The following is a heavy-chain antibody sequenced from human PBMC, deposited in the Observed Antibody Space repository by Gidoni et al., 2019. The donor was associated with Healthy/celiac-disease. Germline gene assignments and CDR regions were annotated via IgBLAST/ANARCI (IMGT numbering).Heavy chain of an antibody. CDR1: GFTFSSYA. Sequence: QVQLVESGGGVVQPGRSLRLSCAASGFTFSSYAMHWVRQAPGKGLEWVAVISYDGSNKYYADSVKGRFTISRDNSKNTLYLQMNSLRAEDTAVYYCARDGWRQNYFDYWGQGTLVTVSS. D-gene: IGHD2-15*01. CDR3: ARDGWRQNYFDY. J-gene: IGHJ4*02. V-gene: IGHV3-30*01. CDR2: ISYDGSNK.